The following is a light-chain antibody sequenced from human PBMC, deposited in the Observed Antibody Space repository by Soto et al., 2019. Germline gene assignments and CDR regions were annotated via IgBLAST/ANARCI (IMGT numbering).Light chain of an antibody. CDR3: QQSYTTTFT. V-gene: IGKV1-39*01. Sequence: DIQMTQSPSSLSASVGDRVTMSCRASQNINSDLNWYQQKPGKAPKLLIYAASSLQSGVPSRFSGSGSGTXXXXXXXXXXXXXXATYYCQQSYTTTFTFGGGTKVEIK. CDR1: QNINSD. J-gene: IGKJ4*01. CDR2: AAS.